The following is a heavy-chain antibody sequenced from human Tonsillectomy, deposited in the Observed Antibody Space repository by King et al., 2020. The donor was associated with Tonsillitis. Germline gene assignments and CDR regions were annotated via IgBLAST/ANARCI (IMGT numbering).Heavy chain of an antibody. CDR1: GFTFKNYA. V-gene: IGHV3-23*04. CDR2: ISSGGTT. CDR3: AKMADASGGYSIDY. J-gene: IGHJ4*02. Sequence: VQLVESGGGLVQPGGSLRLSCAASGFTFKNYAMTWVRQAPGEGLDWVSHISSGGTTYYADSVKGRFTISRDNSKNTLFLQKNNLRADDTAVYYCAKMADASGGYSIDYWGQGTLVTVSS. D-gene: IGHD3-10*01.